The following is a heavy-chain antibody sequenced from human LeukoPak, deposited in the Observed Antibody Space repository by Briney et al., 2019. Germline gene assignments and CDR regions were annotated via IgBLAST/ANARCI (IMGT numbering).Heavy chain of an antibody. CDR1: GGSFSGYY. J-gene: IGHJ4*02. CDR3: ARDPFHY. Sequence: PSEALSLTSAVSGGSFSGYYWCCIRETPGEGLWWIWEINHSGSTNYNPSHKSRVTISVDTTKNQFSLKLSSVSAADTAVYYCARDPFHYWGQGTLVRVSS. CDR2: INHSGST. V-gene: IGHV4-34*01.